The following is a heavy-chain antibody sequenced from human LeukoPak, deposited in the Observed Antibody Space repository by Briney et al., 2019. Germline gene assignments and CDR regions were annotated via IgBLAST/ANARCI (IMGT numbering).Heavy chain of an antibody. CDR1: GFTFGDYA. J-gene: IGHJ6*02. CDR2: IRSKAYGGTT. D-gene: IGHD6-13*01. V-gene: IGHV3-49*03. CDR3: SFSSWYGDYYYGMDV. Sequence: GGSLRLSCTASGFTFGDYAMSWFRQAPGKGLEWVGFIRSKAYGGTTEYAASVKGRFTISRDDSKSIAYLQMNSLKTEDTAVYYCSFSSWYGDYYYGMDVWGQGTTVTVSS.